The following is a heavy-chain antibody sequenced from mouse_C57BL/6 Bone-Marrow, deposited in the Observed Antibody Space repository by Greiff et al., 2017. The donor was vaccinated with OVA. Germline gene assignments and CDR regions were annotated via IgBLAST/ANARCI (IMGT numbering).Heavy chain of an antibody. Sequence: QVQLQQSGPELVKPGASVKISCKASGYTFTDYYINWVKQRPGQGLEWIGWIFPGSGSTYYNEKFKGTATLTVDKSSSTAYMLLSSLTSEDSAVYFCARSGLFYYGIPFDDWGQGTTLTVSS. CDR1: GYTFTDYY. D-gene: IGHD2-1*01. J-gene: IGHJ2*01. CDR3: ARSGLFYYGIPFDD. CDR2: IFPGSGST. V-gene: IGHV1-75*01.